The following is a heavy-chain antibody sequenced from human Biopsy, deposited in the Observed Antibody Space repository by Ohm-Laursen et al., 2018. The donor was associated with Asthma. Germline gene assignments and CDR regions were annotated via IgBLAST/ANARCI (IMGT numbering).Heavy chain of an antibody. Sequence: SLRLSCTAPGFTFSSYGMHWVRQAPGKGLEWVAVIWYDGSNKYYADSVKGRFTISRDNSKNTLYLQMNSLRAEDTAVYYCARDPAGYYYFDYWGQGTLVTVSS. CDR2: IWYDGSNK. D-gene: IGHD3-22*01. CDR1: GFTFSSYG. J-gene: IGHJ4*02. CDR3: ARDPAGYYYFDY. V-gene: IGHV3-33*01.